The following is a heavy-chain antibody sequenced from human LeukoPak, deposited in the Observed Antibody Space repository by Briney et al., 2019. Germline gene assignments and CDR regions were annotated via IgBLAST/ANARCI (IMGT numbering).Heavy chain of an antibody. Sequence: SETLSLTCTVSGVSMDVSITRHPWIWVRQPPGKGLEWIGHFSYRGSTNYNPSLKSRVTISVDTSKNQFSLRLSSVTAADTAVYYCARDGEGDEGWDYWGQGTLVTVSS. CDR1: GVSMDVSITRHP. J-gene: IGHJ4*02. CDR3: ARDGEGDEGWDY. CDR2: FSYRGST. V-gene: IGHV4-61*01. D-gene: IGHD7-27*01.